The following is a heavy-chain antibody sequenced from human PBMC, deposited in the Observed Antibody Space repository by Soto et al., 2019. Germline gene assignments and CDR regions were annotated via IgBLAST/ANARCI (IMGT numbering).Heavy chain of an antibody. CDR2: INSDGSST. V-gene: IGHV3-74*01. D-gene: IGHD3-16*01. Sequence: GGSLRLSCAASGLTFSSHWMHWVRQAPGKGQVWVSRINSDGSSTSYADSVKGRFTIARDNAKNTLYLQMNSLRAEDTAVYYCASYPEGGSGLYYCGQGALVTVSS. J-gene: IGHJ4*02. CDR1: GLTFSSHW. CDR3: ASYPEGGSGLYY.